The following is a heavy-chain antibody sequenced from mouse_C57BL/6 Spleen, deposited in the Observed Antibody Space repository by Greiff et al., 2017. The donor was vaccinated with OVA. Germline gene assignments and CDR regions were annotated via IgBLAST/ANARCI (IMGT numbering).Heavy chain of an antibody. Sequence: QVQLQQSGAELVKPGASVKLSCKASGYTFTSYWMQWVKQRPGQGLEWIGEIDPSDSYTNYNQKFKGKATLTVDTSSSTAYMQLSSLTSEDSAVYYCARRYDYDRGYAMDYWGQGTSVTVSS. D-gene: IGHD2-4*01. J-gene: IGHJ4*01. CDR1: GYTFTSYW. CDR2: IDPSDSYT. V-gene: IGHV1-50*01. CDR3: ARRYDYDRGYAMDY.